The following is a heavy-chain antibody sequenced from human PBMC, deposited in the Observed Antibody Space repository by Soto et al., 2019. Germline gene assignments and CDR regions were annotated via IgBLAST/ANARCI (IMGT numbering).Heavy chain of an antibody. V-gene: IGHV3-49*03. CDR3: TRYSSSWYVPQHRFDP. Sequence: PGGSLGLACTASGFTFGDYAMSWFSQAPGKGLEWVGFIRSKAYGGTTEYAASVKGRFTISRDDSKSIAYLQMNSLKTEDTAVYYCTRYSSSWYVPQHRFDPWGQGTLVTVSS. J-gene: IGHJ5*02. CDR1: GFTFGDYA. D-gene: IGHD6-13*01. CDR2: IRSKAYGGTT.